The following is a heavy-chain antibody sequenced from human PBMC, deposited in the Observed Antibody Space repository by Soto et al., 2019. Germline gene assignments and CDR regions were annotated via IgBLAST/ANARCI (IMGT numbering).Heavy chain of an antibody. CDR3: ARPGIPRETGYHFGMDV. D-gene: IGHD1-1*01. CDR1: GYTFTSYY. CDR2: INPSGGST. J-gene: IGHJ6*02. V-gene: IGHV1-46*01. Sequence: QVQLVQSGAEVKKPGASVKLSCKASGYTFTSYYIHWVRQAPGHGLEWMAIINPSGGSTDYAQKFQGRVTLTRDTSTSTVHMELSRLRSEDTAVYYCARPGIPRETGYHFGMDVWGQGTTVTVSS.